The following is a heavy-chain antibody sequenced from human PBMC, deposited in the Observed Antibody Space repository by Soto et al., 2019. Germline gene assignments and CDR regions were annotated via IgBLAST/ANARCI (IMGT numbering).Heavy chain of an antibody. Sequence: PGGSLRLSCAASGFTFSSYAMSWVRQAPGKGLEWVSAISGSGGSTYYADSVSGRFTISRDNARNSLYLQMNSLRAEDTAVYYCARETGWSFDIWGQGTMVTVSS. J-gene: IGHJ3*02. CDR3: ARETGWSFDI. D-gene: IGHD7-27*01. V-gene: IGHV3-23*01. CDR2: ISGSGGST. CDR1: GFTFSSYA.